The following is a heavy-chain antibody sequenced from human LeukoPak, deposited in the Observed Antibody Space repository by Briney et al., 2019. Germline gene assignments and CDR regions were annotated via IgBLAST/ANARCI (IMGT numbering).Heavy chain of an antibody. CDR2: INPNSGGT. V-gene: IGHV1-2*02. CDR3: AKQALVERDAFDI. J-gene: IGHJ3*02. CDR1: GYTFTGYY. D-gene: IGHD1-1*01. Sequence: ASLKVSCKASGYTFTGYYMHWVRQAPGQGLEWMGWINPNSGGTNYAQKFQGRVTMTRDTSISTAYMELRRLRSDDTAVDYWAKQALVERDAFDIWGQRTMGTVSS.